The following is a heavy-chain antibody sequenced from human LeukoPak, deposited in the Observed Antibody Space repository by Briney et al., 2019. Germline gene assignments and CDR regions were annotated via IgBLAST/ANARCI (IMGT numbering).Heavy chain of an antibody. V-gene: IGHV2-5*01. Sequence: SGPTLVNLTQTLTLTCTFSGFSLTAPEVGVGWIRQPPGKALEWLAFIFWNGDQRYSPSLKSRLTITKDSSKNQVVLTMTNVDPVDTATYYCAHCPPADYYNRRGYSTGFDYWGQGTLVTVSS. J-gene: IGHJ4*02. CDR3: AHCPPADYYNRRGYSTGFDY. CDR2: IFWNGDQ. D-gene: IGHD3-22*01. CDR1: GFSLTAPEVG.